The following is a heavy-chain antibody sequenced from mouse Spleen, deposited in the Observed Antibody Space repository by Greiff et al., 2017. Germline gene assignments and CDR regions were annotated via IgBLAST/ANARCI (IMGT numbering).Heavy chain of an antibody. V-gene: IGHV1-50*01. CDR2: IDPSDSYT. CDR3: ARYITTGHFDY. CDR1: GYTFTSYW. D-gene: IGHD1-1*01. J-gene: IGHJ2*01. Sequence: QVQLQQPGAELVKPGASVKLSCKASGYTFTSYWMQWVKQRPGQGLEWIGEIDPSDSYTNYNQKFKGKATLTVDTSSSTAYMQLSSLTSEDSAVYYCARYITTGHFDYWGQGTTLTVSS.